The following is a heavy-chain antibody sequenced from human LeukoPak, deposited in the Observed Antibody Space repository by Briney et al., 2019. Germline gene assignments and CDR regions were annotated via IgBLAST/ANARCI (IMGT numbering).Heavy chain of an antibody. V-gene: IGHV3-9*01. CDR1: GFTFDDSA. Sequence: GGSPRLSCAASGFTFDDSAMHWVRQAPGKGLEWVSGISWSSDNFGYADSVKGRFTISRDNAKKSLYLEMNGLRAEDTAMYYCVKDLGFGMIVPRGFHYWGQGTLVSVSS. CDR3: VKDLGFGMIVPRGFHY. J-gene: IGHJ4*02. CDR2: ISWSSDNF. D-gene: IGHD3-22*01.